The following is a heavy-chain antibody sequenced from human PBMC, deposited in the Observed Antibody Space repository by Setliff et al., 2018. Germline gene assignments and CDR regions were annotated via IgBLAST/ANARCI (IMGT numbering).Heavy chain of an antibody. D-gene: IGHD5-12*01. V-gene: IGHV3-30*02. CDR2: IRFDESDK. J-gene: IGHJ3*02. Sequence: GGSLRLSCAASGFTFSSYGMHWVRQAPGKGLEWVAFIRFDESDKYYADSVKGRFTISRDNSKNTLYLQMNSLRAEDTAVYYCAKEVTATPDIWGQGTMVTVSS. CDR3: AKEVTATPDI. CDR1: GFTFSSYG.